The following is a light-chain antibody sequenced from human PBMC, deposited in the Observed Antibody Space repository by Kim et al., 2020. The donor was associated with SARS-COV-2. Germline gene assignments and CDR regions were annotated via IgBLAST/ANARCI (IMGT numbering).Light chain of an antibody. CDR1: SSDVGGYNF. CDR2: DVS. V-gene: IGLV2-14*03. Sequence: SITISCAGTSSDVGGYNFVSWYQQHPGKAPKLMIYDVSNRPSGVSNRFSGSKSGNTASLTISGLQAEDEADYYCSSYTSSSTSCVFGTGTKVTVL. J-gene: IGLJ1*01. CDR3: SSYTSSSTSCV.